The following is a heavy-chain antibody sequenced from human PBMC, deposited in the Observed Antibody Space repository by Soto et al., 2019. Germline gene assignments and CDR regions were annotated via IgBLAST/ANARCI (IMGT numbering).Heavy chain of an antibody. CDR2: IYQSGSS. V-gene: IGHV4-30-2*01. CDR1: VGSITSAGYS. J-gene: IGHJ6*01. Sequence: PSETLSLTCTFSVGSITSAGYSCNWIRQPPGKGLEWVGYIYQSGSSSDNPSLKSRVTMSLNRSKNQFSLNLTSVTAADTAVYFCARGHYRYGLEVWGQGTTFSVSS. CDR3: ARGHYRYGLEV.